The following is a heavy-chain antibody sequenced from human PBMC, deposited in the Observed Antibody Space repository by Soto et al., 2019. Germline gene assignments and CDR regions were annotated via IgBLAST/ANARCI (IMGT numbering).Heavy chain of an antibody. D-gene: IGHD2-8*02. Sequence: QLQLVQSEAEVTKPGSSVKVSCKASGGTFSSYAFSWVRQAPGQGLEWMGGIIPIFGRANYAQKLQGRITNNADEPPKKKYKGLRGRRPEAKDAHCGARDPTNSGSGKVVHAKYGMDAGGQGSKVTVS. CDR3: ARDPTNSGSGKVVHAKYGMDA. CDR2: IIPIFGRA. J-gene: IGHJ6*02. V-gene: IGHV1-69*12. CDR1: GGTFSSYA.